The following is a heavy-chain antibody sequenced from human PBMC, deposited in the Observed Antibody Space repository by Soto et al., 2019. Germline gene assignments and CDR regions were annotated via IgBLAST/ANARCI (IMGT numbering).Heavy chain of an antibody. CDR3: AKEGSSSAADEATTVTRELDY. Sequence: EVQLLESGGGLVQPGGSLRLSCAASGFTFSTYAMSWVRQAPGKGLEWVSAISGSGGRTYYADSVKGRFTISRDNSKNTVYLQMNSLRAEDTAVYHCAKEGSSSAADEATTVTRELDYWGQGTLVTVSS. J-gene: IGHJ4*02. D-gene: IGHD4-17*01. CDR1: GFTFSTYA. CDR2: ISGSGGRT. V-gene: IGHV3-23*01.